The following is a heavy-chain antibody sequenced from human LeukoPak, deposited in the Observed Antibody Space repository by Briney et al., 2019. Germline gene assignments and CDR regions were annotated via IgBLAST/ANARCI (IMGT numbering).Heavy chain of an antibody. CDR3: AKGVSYYYDRGVDY. CDR1: GFTFSSYA. J-gene: IGHJ4*02. CDR2: ISSNGGST. V-gene: IGHV3-64*01. D-gene: IGHD3-10*02. Sequence: GSLRLSCAASGFTFSSYAMHWVRQAPGKGLEYVSAISSNGGSTYYANSVKGRFTISRDNSKNTLYLQMGSLRAEDTAVYYCAKGVSYYYDRGVDYWGQGTLVTVSS.